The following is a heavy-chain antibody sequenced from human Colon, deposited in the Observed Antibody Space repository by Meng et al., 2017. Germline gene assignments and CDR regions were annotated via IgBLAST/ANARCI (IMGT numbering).Heavy chain of an antibody. CDR3: ARNGIVAAVFNWFDS. D-gene: IGHD6-13*01. V-gene: IGHV3-64*01. CDR2: ISNNGGST. Sequence: GGSLRLSCAASEFIFSSYGMNWVRQAPGKGLEYVSGISNNGGSTYYAKSVKGRFTISRDNSKNTLYLQMGSLRAEDTAVYYCARNGIVAAVFNWFDSWGQGTLVTVSS. J-gene: IGHJ5*01. CDR1: EFIFSSYG.